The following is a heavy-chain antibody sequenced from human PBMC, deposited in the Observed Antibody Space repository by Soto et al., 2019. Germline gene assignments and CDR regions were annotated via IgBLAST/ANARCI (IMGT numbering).Heavy chain of an antibody. J-gene: IGHJ4*02. CDR1: GFTFSSYA. CDR2: ISGSGGST. CDR3: AKGVVKVLGLWFGDLKVY. Sequence: GGSLRLSCAASGFTFSSYAMSWVRQAPGKGLEWVSAISGSGGSTYYADSVKGRFTISRDNSKNTLYLQMNSLRAEDTAVYYCAKGVVKVLGLWFGDLKVYWGQGTLVTVSS. V-gene: IGHV3-23*01. D-gene: IGHD3-10*01.